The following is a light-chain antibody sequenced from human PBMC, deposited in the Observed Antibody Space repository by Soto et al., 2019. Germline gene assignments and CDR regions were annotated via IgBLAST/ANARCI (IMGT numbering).Light chain of an antibody. CDR2: DAS. V-gene: IGKV1-5*01. J-gene: IGKJ1*01. CDR1: QSISKW. CDR3: QQYNSNWT. Sequence: DIQMTQSPSTLSASVGDRVTITFRSSQSISKWLAWYQQKPGKAPKLLIYDASDLESGVPSRFSGSGSGTDFILTISRLQPDDFASYYCQQYNSNWTFGQGTKVDIK.